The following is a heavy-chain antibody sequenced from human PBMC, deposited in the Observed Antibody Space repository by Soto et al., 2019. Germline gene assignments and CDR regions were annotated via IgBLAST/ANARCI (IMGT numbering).Heavy chain of an antibody. Sequence: QVQLQESGPGLVKPSQTLSLTCTISGGSISSGGYYWSWIRQHPGKGLEWIGYIYCRGNTYCNPSLKSRVPISLDTSKNQFSLKLSSVTAADTAVYYCARGVRDYYGSGNYFDSWGQGTLVTVSS. J-gene: IGHJ4*02. D-gene: IGHD3-10*01. V-gene: IGHV4-31*03. CDR2: IYCRGNT. CDR1: GGSISSGGYY. CDR3: ARGVRDYYGSGNYFDS.